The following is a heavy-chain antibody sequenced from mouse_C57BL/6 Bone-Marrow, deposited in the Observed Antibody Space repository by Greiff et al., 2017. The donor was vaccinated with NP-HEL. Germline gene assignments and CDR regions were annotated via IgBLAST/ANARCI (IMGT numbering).Heavy chain of an antibody. CDR2: ISSGGSYT. CDR1: GFTFSSYG. J-gene: IGHJ4*01. Sequence: EVQRVESGGDLVKPGGSLKLSCAASGFTFSSYGMSWVRQTPDKRLEWVATISSGGSYTYYPDSVKGRFTISRDNAKNTLYLQMSSLKSEDTAMYYCARGNYGSSAYYYAMDYWGQGTSVTVSS. D-gene: IGHD1-1*01. V-gene: IGHV5-6*01. CDR3: ARGNYGSSAYYYAMDY.